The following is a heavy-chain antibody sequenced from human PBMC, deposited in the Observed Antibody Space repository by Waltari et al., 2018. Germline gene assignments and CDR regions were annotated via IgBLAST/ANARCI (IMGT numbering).Heavy chain of an antibody. CDR2: IYYSGST. V-gene: IGHV4-59*01. CDR1: GGSISSYY. CDR3: ARVAGVGGNHYYYYMDV. Sequence: QVQLQESGPGLVKPSETLSLTCTVSGGSISSYYWSWIRQPPGKGLEWIGYIYYSGSTNYNPSLKSRVTISVATSKNQFSLKLSSVTAADTAVYYCARVAGVGGNHYYYYMDVWGKGTTVTVSS. D-gene: IGHD3-16*01. J-gene: IGHJ6*03.